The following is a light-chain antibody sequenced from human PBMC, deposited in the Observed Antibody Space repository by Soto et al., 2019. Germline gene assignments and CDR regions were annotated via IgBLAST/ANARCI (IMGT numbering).Light chain of an antibody. CDR1: SSDVGGYNY. V-gene: IGLV2-8*01. CDR2: EVN. J-gene: IGLJ2*01. Sequence: QSALTQPPSASGSPGQSVAISCTGTSSDVGGYNYVSWYQQHPGKAPKLMIYEVNKRPSGVPDRFSGSKSGTSASLAISGLQSEDEADYYCGAWDDSLNAVVFGGGTKLTVL. CDR3: GAWDDSLNAVV.